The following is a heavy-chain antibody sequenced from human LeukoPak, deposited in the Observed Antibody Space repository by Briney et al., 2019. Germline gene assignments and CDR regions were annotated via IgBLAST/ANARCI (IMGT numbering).Heavy chain of an antibody. CDR3: ARRAGYFDL. CDR1: GGSIRSYY. CDR2: VYYSGST. Sequence: PSETLSFTCTVSGGSIRSYYWSWIRQPPGKGLEWIGYVYYSGSTNYNPSLKSRVTISVDTSKNQFSLKLSSVTAADTAVYYCARRAGYFDLWGRGTLVTVSS. J-gene: IGHJ2*01. V-gene: IGHV4-59*08.